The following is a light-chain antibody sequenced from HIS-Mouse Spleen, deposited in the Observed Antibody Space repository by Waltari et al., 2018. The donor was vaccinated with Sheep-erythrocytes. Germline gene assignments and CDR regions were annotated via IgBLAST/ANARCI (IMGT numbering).Light chain of an antibody. CDR3: CSYAGSYNHV. V-gene: IGLV2-11*01. Sequence: QSALTQPRSVSGSPGQSVTISCTGTSSDVGGYNYVPWYQQHPGKAPKLMIYDVSKRPSGLPDRFSGSKSGNTASLTISGLQAEDEADYYCCSYAGSYNHVFATGTKVTVL. J-gene: IGLJ1*01. CDR2: DVS. CDR1: SSDVGGYNY.